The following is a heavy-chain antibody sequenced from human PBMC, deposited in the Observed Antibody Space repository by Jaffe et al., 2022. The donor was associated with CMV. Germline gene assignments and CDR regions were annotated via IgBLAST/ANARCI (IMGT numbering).Heavy chain of an antibody. CDR3: ARQGSTSSLIEGWFDP. Sequence: EVQLVQSGAEVKKPGESLRISCKGSGYSFTSYWISWVRQMPGKGLEWMGRIDPSDSYTNYSPSFQGHVTISADKSISTAYLQWSSLKASDTAMYYCARQGSTSSLIEGWFDPWGQGTLVTVSS. CDR1: GYSFTSYW. J-gene: IGHJ5*02. V-gene: IGHV5-10-1*03. CDR2: IDPSDSYT. D-gene: IGHD2-2*01.